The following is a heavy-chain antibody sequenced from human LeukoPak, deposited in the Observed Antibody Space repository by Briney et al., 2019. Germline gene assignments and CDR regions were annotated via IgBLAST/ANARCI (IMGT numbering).Heavy chain of an antibody. J-gene: IGHJ4*02. Sequence: GGSLRLSCAASGFTFSSYAISWVRQARGKGLEWVSAISGSGGSTYYADCVKGRFTISRDNSKNTLYLQMNSLRAEDTGVYYCAKDRFDYGDYFDYWGQGNLVTVSS. CDR1: GFTFSSYA. CDR2: ISGSGGST. V-gene: IGHV3-23*01. D-gene: IGHD4-17*01. CDR3: AKDRFDYGDYFDY.